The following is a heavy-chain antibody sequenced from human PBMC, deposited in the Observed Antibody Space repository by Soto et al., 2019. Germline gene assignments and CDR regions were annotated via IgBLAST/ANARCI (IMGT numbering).Heavy chain of an antibody. V-gene: IGHV1-46*01. Sequence: ASVKVSCKADTSTFTSHHLHWVRQAPGQGLEWMGIINPTGGSTSYAQSFQGRVTVTSDTSTNTVDMELSSLTSEDTAVYYCARAAXSSAATNMVLYFYAMDVWGQGTPVTVSS. CDR1: TSTFTSHH. D-gene: IGHD3-10*01. J-gene: IGHJ6*02. CDR3: ARAAXSSAATNMVLYFYAMDV. CDR2: INPTGGST.